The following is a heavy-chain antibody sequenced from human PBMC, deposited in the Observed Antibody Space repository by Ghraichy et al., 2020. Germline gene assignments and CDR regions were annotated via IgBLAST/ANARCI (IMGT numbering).Heavy chain of an antibody. CDR2: IRSKANSYAT. CDR3: ILATVTTSGAFDI. J-gene: IGHJ3*02. V-gene: IGHV3-73*01. D-gene: IGHD4-17*01. Sequence: LSLTCAASGFTFSGSAMHWVRQASGKGLEWVGRIRSKANSYATAYAASVKGRFTISRDDSKNTAYLQMNSLKTEDTAVYYCILATVTTSGAFDIWGQGTMVTVSS. CDR1: GFTFSGSA.